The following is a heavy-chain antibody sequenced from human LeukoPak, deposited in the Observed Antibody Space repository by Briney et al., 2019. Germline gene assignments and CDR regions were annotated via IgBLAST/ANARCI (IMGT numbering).Heavy chain of an antibody. CDR2: IQNSGSA. CDR3: ARGVGIFGVAHFDY. D-gene: IGHD3-3*01. Sequence: PSQTLSLTCTVSGGSISSGGYYWNWIRQHPGKGLEWIGYIQNSGSAYYNPSLKSRVTISVDTSKNQFSLKLSSVTAADTAVYYCARGVGIFGVAHFDYWGQGTLVTVSS. V-gene: IGHV4-31*03. J-gene: IGHJ4*02. CDR1: GGSISSGGYY.